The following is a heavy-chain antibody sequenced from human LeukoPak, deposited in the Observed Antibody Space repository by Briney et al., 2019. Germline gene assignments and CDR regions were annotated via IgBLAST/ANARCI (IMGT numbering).Heavy chain of an antibody. V-gene: IGHV7-4-1*02. D-gene: IGHD6-13*01. Sequence: ASVKVSCKASGYTFTSYAMNWVRQAPGQGLEWMGWINTNTGNPTYAQGSTGRFVFSLDTSVSTAYLQISSLKAEDTAVYYCARSLRMIAAAGTRRRTFDPWGQGTLVTVSS. CDR3: ARSLRMIAAAGTRRRTFDP. J-gene: IGHJ5*02. CDR1: GYTFTSYA. CDR2: INTNTGNP.